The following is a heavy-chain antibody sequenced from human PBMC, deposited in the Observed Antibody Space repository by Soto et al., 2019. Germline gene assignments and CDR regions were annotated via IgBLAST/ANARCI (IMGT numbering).Heavy chain of an antibody. J-gene: IGHJ6*02. CDR1: GFTLGVYY. CDR2: IRSKAYGGTT. V-gene: IGHV3-49*04. D-gene: IGHD4-17*01. Sequence: GGAPRISFATSGFTLGVYYMSVVRPAPGKGLEWVGFIRSKAYGGTTEYAASVKGRFTISRDDSKSIAYLQMNSLKTEDTAVYYCTRDGGDYGDRYYYYGMDVWGQGTTVTVSS. CDR3: TRDGGDYGDRYYYYGMDV.